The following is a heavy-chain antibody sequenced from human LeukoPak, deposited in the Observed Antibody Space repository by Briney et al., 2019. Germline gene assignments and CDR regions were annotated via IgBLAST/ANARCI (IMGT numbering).Heavy chain of an antibody. J-gene: IGHJ5*02. CDR3: ARDYQRGYSYGYSPAYNWFDP. Sequence: SETLSLTCTVSGGSVSSGSYYWSWIRQPPGKGLEWIGYIYYSGSTNYNPSLKSRVTISVDTSKNQFSLKLSSVTAADTAVYYCARDYQRGYSYGYSPAYNWFDPWGQGTLVTVSS. CDR1: GGSVSSGSYY. D-gene: IGHD5-18*01. CDR2: IYYSGST. V-gene: IGHV4-61*01.